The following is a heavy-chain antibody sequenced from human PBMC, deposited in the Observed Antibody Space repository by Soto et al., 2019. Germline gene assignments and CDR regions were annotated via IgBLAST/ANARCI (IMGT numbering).Heavy chain of an antibody. CDR1: GYSFTSYW. CDR2: IDPSDSYT. V-gene: IGHV5-10-1*01. Sequence: GESLKISCKGSGYSFTSYWISWVRQMPGKGLEWMGSIDPSDSYTNYSPSFQGHVTISADKSISTAYLQWSSLKASDTAMYYCARRSYCDGDCTRRPYDYYGMDVWGQGTTVTVSS. CDR3: ARRSYCDGDCTRRPYDYYGMDV. D-gene: IGHD2-21*02. J-gene: IGHJ6*02.